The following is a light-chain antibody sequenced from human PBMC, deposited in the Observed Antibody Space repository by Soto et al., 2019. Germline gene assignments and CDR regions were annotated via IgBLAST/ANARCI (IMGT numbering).Light chain of an antibody. CDR1: QGIDSF. CDR2: AAS. CDR3: QQLHSYPST. V-gene: IGKV1-9*01. J-gene: IGKJ4*01. Sequence: IQVTQSPSSLSASVGDRVTIACRASQGIDSFLAWYQQKPGTTPKLLIYAASALQTGVPSRFSGSGSGTDFTLTISSLQPEDFATYYCQQLHSYPSTFGGGTKVDIK.